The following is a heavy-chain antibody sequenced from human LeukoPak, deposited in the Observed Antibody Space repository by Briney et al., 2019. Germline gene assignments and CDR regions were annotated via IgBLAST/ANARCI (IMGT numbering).Heavy chain of an antibody. V-gene: IGHV1-2*02. CDR2: INPNSGGT. D-gene: IGHD1-1*01. J-gene: IGHJ6*02. Sequence: ASVKVSCKASGYTFTGYYMHWVRQAPGQGLEWMGWINPNSGGTNYAQKFQGRVTMTRDTSISTAYMELSRLRSDDTAVYYCATHSGHWNDGNYYYGMDVWGQGTTVTVSS. CDR3: ATHSGHWNDGNYYYGMDV. CDR1: GYTFTGYY.